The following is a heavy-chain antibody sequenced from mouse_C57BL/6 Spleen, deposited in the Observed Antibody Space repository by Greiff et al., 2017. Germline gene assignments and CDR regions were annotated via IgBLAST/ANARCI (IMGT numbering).Heavy chain of an antibody. CDR3: ARDGSSSFDD. J-gene: IGHJ2*01. CDR1: GLTFSDYG. CDR2: ISSGSSTI. D-gene: IGHD1-1*01. V-gene: IGHV5-17*01. Sequence: EVQVVESGGGLVKPGGSLKLSCAASGLTFSDYGMHWVRQAPEKGLEWVAYISSGSSTIYYADTVKGRFTISRDNAKNTLFLQMTSLRSEDTAMYYCARDGSSSFDDWGQGTTLTVSS.